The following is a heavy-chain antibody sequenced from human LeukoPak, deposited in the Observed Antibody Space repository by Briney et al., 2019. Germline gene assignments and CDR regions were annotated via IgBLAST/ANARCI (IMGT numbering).Heavy chain of an antibody. D-gene: IGHD1-14*01. CDR1: GFTFGGYG. CDR3: TRYNNDHFDY. J-gene: IGHJ4*02. V-gene: IGHV3-33*01. Sequence: GGSLRLSCAGSGFTFGGYGMHWFRQTPGKGLDWVAVIAYDGSRAFYADSVKGRFTISRDNSKNTMSVQMDDLRAEDTAVYYCTRYNNDHFDYWGQGTLVTVSS. CDR2: IAYDGSRA.